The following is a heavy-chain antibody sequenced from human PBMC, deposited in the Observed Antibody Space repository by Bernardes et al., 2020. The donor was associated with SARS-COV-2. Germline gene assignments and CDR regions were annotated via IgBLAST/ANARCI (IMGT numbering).Heavy chain of an antibody. CDR3: AKDRGLWGSSSSDY. D-gene: IGHD6-6*01. CDR1: GFTFSDYC. Sequence: GGSLRLSCAAAGFTFSDYCLSWVRQAPGKGLEWVANINQDGSEKYYVDSVKGRFTISRDNAKNSMYLQMNSLTVEDTAVYYCAKDRGLWGSSSSDYWGQGTLVTVSS. J-gene: IGHJ4*02. V-gene: IGHV3-7*01. CDR2: INQDGSEK.